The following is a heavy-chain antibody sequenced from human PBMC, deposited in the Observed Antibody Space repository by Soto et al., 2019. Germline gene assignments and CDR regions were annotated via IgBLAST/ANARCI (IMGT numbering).Heavy chain of an antibody. CDR2: ISYDGSNK. J-gene: IGHJ6*01. D-gene: IGHD2-2*01. CDR3: AKTIVLVPAAISIYYYYGMDV. Sequence: QVQLVESGGGVVQPGRSLRLSCAASGFTFSSYGMHWVRQAPGKGLEWVAVISYDGSNKYYADSVKGRFTISRDNSKNTLYLQMNSLRAEDTAVYYCAKTIVLVPAAISIYYYYGMDVW. CDR1: GFTFSSYG. V-gene: IGHV3-30*18.